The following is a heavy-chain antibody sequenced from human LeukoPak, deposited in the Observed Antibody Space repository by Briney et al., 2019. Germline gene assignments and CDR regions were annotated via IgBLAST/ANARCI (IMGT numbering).Heavy chain of an antibody. Sequence: ASVKVSCKASGYTFTSYYMHWVRQAPGQGLEWMGIINPSGGSTSYTQKFQGRVTMTRDTSTTTVYMELSSLRSQDTAVYYCARHREVGDYYYFDYWGQGTLVTVSS. V-gene: IGHV1-46*01. D-gene: IGHD2/OR15-2a*01. CDR1: GYTFTSYY. CDR2: INPSGGST. J-gene: IGHJ4*02. CDR3: ARHREVGDYYYFDY.